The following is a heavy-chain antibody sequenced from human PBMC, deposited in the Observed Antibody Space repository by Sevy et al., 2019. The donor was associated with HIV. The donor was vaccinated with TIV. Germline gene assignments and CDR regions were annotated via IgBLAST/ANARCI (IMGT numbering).Heavy chain of an antibody. Sequence: GGSLRLSCEVSGFNVNNYGMHWVRQAPGKGLEWVAMVPYDGSKSHYVDSVKGRFTISRDYSENTLYLQMNNLRVEDTAVYYCARDHNTGWCYWFDPWGQGTLVTVSS. CDR2: VPYDGSKS. CDR1: GFNVNNYG. V-gene: IGHV3-30*02. D-gene: IGHD3-9*01. J-gene: IGHJ5*02. CDR3: ARDHNTGWCYWFDP.